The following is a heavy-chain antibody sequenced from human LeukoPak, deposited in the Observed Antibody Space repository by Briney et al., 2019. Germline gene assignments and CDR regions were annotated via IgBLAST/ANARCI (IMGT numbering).Heavy chain of an antibody. CDR3: TTDLDYYDAAGYPH. J-gene: IGHJ4*02. CDR2: IKSKIDGGTG. V-gene: IGHV3-15*07. Sequence: AGGSLRLSCATSGLNFNNAWMSWVRQAPGKGLEWVGRIKSKIDGGTGDYATPVKGRFAISRDDSKNTMYLQMSSLKVEDTAVYYCTTDLDYYDAAGYPHWGQGALVTVSS. CDR1: GLNFNNAW. D-gene: IGHD3-16*01.